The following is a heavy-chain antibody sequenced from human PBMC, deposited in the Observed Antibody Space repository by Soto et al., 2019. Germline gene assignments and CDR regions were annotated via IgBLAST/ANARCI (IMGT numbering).Heavy chain of an antibody. J-gene: IGHJ4*02. V-gene: IGHV4-61*08. CDR2: IYYSGST. CDR3: ARHARYCSGGSCYSGRFDY. D-gene: IGHD2-15*01. Sequence: SETLSLTCTVSGGSISSGGYYWSWIRQHPGKGLEWIGYIYYSGSTNYNPSLKSRVTISVDTSKNQFSLKLSSVTAADTAVYYCARHARYCSGGSCYSGRFDYWGQGTLVTVSS. CDR1: GGSISSGGYY.